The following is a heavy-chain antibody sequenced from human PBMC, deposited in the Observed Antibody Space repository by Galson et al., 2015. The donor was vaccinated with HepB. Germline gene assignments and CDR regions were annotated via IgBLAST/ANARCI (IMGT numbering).Heavy chain of an antibody. D-gene: IGHD6-13*01. J-gene: IGHJ6*03. CDR1: GFTFSNYA. Sequence: SLRLSCAASGFTFSNYAMSWVRQTPGRGLEWVSAISGSGGSAYYADSVKGRFTISRDNSKNTLHLQMNSLRAEDTAVYYCARVKQQLAPRYYYHMDVWGKGTTVTVSS. V-gene: IGHV3-23*01. CDR3: ARVKQQLAPRYYYHMDV. CDR2: ISGSGGSA.